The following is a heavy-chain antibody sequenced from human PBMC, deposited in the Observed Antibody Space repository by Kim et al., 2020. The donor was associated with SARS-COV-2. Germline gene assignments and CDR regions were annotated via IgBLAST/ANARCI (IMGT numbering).Heavy chain of an antibody. Sequence: GGSLRLSCTASGFNVNTNYMTWVRQAPGKGLDWVALIDTDGTTYYADSVKGRLTISRHNSKNTVFLQMDSLRAEDTAVYFCARNLVTGHDDFWGQGTLVT. CDR3: ARNLVTGHDDF. CDR1: GFNVNTNY. J-gene: IGHJ4*02. D-gene: IGHD1-20*01. CDR2: IDTDGTT. V-gene: IGHV3-53*04.